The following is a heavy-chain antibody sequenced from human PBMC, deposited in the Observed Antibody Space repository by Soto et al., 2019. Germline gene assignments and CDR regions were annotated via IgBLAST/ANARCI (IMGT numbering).Heavy chain of an antibody. V-gene: IGHV4-4*02. J-gene: IGHJ4*02. CDR3: ARGGITAVRNYYFDH. D-gene: IGHD1-20*01. CDR1: GDSISSSEW. Sequence: QVQLQESGPGLVKPSGTLSLNCKVSGDSISSSEWWSWVRQPPGKGLEWIAEIHHSGPTNYNPSLQSRVTITVDKSKNQISLRLSTVTAADTAVYYCARGGITAVRNYYFDHWGQGTLDTVSS. CDR2: IHHSGPT.